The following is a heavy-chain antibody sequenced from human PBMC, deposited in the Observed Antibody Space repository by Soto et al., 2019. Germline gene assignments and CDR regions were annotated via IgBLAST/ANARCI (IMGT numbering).Heavy chain of an antibody. CDR1: GGSISSGGYY. D-gene: IGHD3-22*01. Sequence: LSLTCTVSGGSISSGGYYWSWIRQHPGKGLEWIGYIYYSGSTYYNPSLKSRVTISVDTSKNQFSLKLSSVTAADTAVYYCARDFRRPTYYYDSSGYSAFDIWGQGTMVTVSS. CDR3: ARDFRRPTYYYDSSGYSAFDI. V-gene: IGHV4-31*03. CDR2: IYYSGST. J-gene: IGHJ3*02.